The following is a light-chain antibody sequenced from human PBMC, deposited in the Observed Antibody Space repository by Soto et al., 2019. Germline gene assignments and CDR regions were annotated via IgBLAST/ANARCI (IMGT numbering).Light chain of an antibody. V-gene: IGKV3-20*01. CDR1: QSVSSNY. Sequence: EIVLTQFPGTLSLSPGERATLSCTASQSVSSNYLAWYQQKPGQAPRLLIYGASTRATGIPGRFSGSASGTDFTLTISRLEPEDFAVYYCQKYGSSPRTFXQGTKVDI. J-gene: IGKJ1*01. CDR2: GAS. CDR3: QKYGSSPRT.